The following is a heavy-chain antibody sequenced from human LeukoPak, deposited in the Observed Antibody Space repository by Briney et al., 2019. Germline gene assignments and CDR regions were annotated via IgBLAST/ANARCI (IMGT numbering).Heavy chain of an antibody. CDR2: INPNSGGT. J-gene: IGHJ5*02. CDR3: ARAYSSSWPSTNCFDP. V-gene: IGHV1-2*02. D-gene: IGHD2-2*01. Sequence: ASVKVSCKASGYTFIDYILHWVRQAPGQGLEWLGWINPNSGGTNYAQKFQGRVPMTRDTSISTAYLELSSLISDDTAVYYCARAYSSSWPSTNCFDPWGQGTLVTVSS. CDR1: GYTFIDYI.